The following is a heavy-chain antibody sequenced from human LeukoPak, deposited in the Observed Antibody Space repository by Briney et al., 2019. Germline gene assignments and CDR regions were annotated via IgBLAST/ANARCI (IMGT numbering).Heavy chain of an antibody. CDR3: ARERGRGRFDAFDI. V-gene: IGHV1-2*06. CDR2: INPNSGGT. J-gene: IGHJ3*02. D-gene: IGHD1-26*01. Sequence: GASVKVSCTASGYTFTGYYMHWVRQAPGQGLEWMGRINPNSGGTNYAQKFQGRVTMTRDTSISTAYMELSRLRSDDTAVYYCARERGRGRFDAFDIWGQGTMVTVSS. CDR1: GYTFTGYY.